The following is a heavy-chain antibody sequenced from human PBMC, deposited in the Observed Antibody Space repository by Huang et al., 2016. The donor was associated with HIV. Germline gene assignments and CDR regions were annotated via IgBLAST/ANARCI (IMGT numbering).Heavy chain of an antibody. J-gene: IGHJ4*02. D-gene: IGHD3-22*01. Sequence: QVQLQQWGAGLLKPSETLSLTCAVYGESFSGYYLTWIRQPPGKGVEWIGELKHRGSTNYNPSPKNRGTMSVDTSKNQFSLELRAVTAADTAVYYCARGSARYYYDSSGYRRSPSFDYWGQGTLVTVSS. CDR3: ARGSARYYYDSSGYRRSPSFDY. CDR1: GESFSGYY. V-gene: IGHV4-34*01. CDR2: LKHRGST.